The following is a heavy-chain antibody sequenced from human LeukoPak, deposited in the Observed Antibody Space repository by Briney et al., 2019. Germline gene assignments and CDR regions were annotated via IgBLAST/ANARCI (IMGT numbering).Heavy chain of an antibody. V-gene: IGHV3-21*01. J-gene: IGHJ4*02. D-gene: IGHD5-12*01. Sequence: GGSLRLSXAASGFTFSSYSMNWVRQAPGKGLEWVSSISSSSSYIYYADSVKGRFTISRDNAKNSLYLQMNSLRAEDTAVYYCARGDKAYSGYDYDYWGQGTLVTVSS. CDR1: GFTFSSYS. CDR2: ISSSSSYI. CDR3: ARGDKAYSGYDYDY.